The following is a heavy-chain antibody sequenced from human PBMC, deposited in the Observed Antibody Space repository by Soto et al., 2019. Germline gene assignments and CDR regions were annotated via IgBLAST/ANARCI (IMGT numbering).Heavy chain of an antibody. J-gene: IGHJ3*02. CDR2: IYYSGST. CDR3: ARFTVFPGNAFDI. Sequence: PSETLSLTCTVSGGSISSYYWSWIRQPPGKGLEWIGYIYYSGSTNYNPSLKGRVTISVDTSKNQFSLKLSSVTAADTAVYYCARFTVFPGNAFDIWGQGTMVTVSS. CDR1: GGSISSYY. V-gene: IGHV4-59*01. D-gene: IGHD3-16*01.